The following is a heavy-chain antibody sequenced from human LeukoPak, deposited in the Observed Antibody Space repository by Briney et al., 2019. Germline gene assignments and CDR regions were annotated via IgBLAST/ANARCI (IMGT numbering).Heavy chain of an antibody. CDR3: ARSSTVVTLLDY. D-gene: IGHD4-23*01. J-gene: IGHJ4*02. V-gene: IGHV4-61*01. CDR1: GGSISSNSYY. CDR2: IYYSGTT. Sequence: SETLSLTCTVSGGSISSNSYYCSWVRHHPAKGLEWIGSIYYSGTTYYNPSLKSRVTISVDTSKNQFSLKLSSVTAADTAVYSCARSSTVVTLLDYWGQGTLVTVSS.